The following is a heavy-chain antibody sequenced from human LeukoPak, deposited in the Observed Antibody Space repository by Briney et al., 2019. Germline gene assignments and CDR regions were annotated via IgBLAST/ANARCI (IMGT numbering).Heavy chain of an antibody. Sequence: GESLKISCQGSGFRFDIYWIGWVRQIPGKGLEWMGNIYPGDSDTRFSPSFQGQATMSADRSSGTAYLQWISLKASDTAMYYCARRQGGQNWHFDLWGRGTAVTVSS. CDR3: ARRQGGQNWHFDL. J-gene: IGHJ2*01. CDR2: IYPGDSDT. V-gene: IGHV5-51*01. CDR1: GFRFDIYW. D-gene: IGHD3-16*01.